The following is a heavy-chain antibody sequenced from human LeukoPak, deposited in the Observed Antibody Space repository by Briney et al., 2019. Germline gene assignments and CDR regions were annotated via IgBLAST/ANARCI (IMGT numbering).Heavy chain of an antibody. CDR2: IKQDGSKK. CDR3: ATHPPKVCTGGSCTDY. D-gene: IGHD2-15*01. V-gene: IGHV3-7*03. J-gene: IGHJ4*02. Sequence: GGSLRLSCAASGFTFSSYWMTWVRQAPGKGLEWVANIKQDGSKKNYVDSVKGRFTISRDNAKNSLYLQMNSLRAEDTAVYYCATHPPKVCTGGSCTDYWGQGTLVTVSS. CDR1: GFTFSSYW.